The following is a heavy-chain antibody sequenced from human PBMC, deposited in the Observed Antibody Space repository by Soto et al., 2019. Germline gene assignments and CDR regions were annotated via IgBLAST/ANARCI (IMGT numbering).Heavy chain of an antibody. CDR2: ISGYNGST. CDR3: AREYGMDV. CDR1: GYSFHTYA. J-gene: IGHJ6*02. Sequence: GASVKVSCKASGYSFHTYAISWVRQAPGQGLEWVGWISGYNGSTNYAQKFQGRLTLTTDTSTKTAFMELRSLTGDDTAVYYCAREYGMDVWG. V-gene: IGHV1-18*01.